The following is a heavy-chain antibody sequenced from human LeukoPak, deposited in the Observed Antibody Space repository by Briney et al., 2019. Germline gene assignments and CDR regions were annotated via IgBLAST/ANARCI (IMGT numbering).Heavy chain of an antibody. CDR1: GFTFSSYA. CDR3: AKSPSSGWYSHFDY. CDR2: ISGSGGST. J-gene: IGHJ4*02. D-gene: IGHD6-19*01. V-gene: IGHV3-23*01. Sequence: GGSLRLSCAASGFTFSSYAMSWVRQAPGKGLEWVSAISGSGGSTYYADSVKGRFTISRDNFKNTLYLQMNSLRAEDTAVYYCAKSPSSGWYSHFDYWGQGTLVTVSS.